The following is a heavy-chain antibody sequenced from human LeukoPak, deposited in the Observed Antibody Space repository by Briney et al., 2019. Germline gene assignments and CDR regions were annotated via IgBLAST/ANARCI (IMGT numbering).Heavy chain of an antibody. D-gene: IGHD3-22*01. CDR1: GYTFTSYG. CDR2: ITAYNGNT. CDR3: ARVGGYYYDSSGYYPLDY. J-gene: IGHJ4*02. Sequence: ASVKVSCKASGYTFTSYGISWVRQAPGQGLEWTGWITAYNGNTNYAQGRVTMTTDTSTSTAYMELRSLRSDDTAVYYCARVGGYYYDSSGYYPLDYWGQGTLVTVSS. V-gene: IGHV1-18*01.